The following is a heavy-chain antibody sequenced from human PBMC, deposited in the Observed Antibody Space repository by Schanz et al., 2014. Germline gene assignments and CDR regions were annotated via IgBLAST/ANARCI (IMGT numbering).Heavy chain of an antibody. V-gene: IGHV4-30-4*07. Sequence: QLQLQESGPGLVKPSETLSLTCTVSGGSISSGAYSWSWIRQPPGKRPEWIGYIYSSGSTYYNPSLKSRVTMSVDTSKTQFSLRLSSVTAADTAVYYCARYTGAYFDYWGQGTLVTVSS. CDR1: GGSISSGAYS. CDR3: ARYTGAYFDY. J-gene: IGHJ4*02. D-gene: IGHD1-26*01. CDR2: IYSSGST.